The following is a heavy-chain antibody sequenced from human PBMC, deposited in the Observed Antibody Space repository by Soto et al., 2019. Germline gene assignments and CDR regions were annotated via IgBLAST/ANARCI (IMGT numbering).Heavy chain of an antibody. D-gene: IGHD5-12*01. CDR3: TRPTGYDSSLDY. CDR1: GYTFTCHW. J-gene: IGHJ4*02. CDR2: IDPSDSYT. Sequence: GDSLQISSPGSGYTFTCHWISWVRQMPGKGLEWMWSIDPSDSYTDYSATVQGHVTMSADKSINTAYLQWSSLQASDTAVYYCTRPTGYDSSLDYWGQGTLVTVSS. V-gene: IGHV5-10-1*01.